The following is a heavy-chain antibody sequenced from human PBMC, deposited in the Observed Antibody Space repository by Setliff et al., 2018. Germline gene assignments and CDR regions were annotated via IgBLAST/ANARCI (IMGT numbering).Heavy chain of an antibody. CDR2: IWDDGVKK. CDR1: GFTSGFSFSNFN. V-gene: IGHV3-30-3*01. Sequence: GGSLRLSCAASGFTSGFSFSNFNMHWVRQAPGKGLEWVAVIWDDGVKKYHADSVKCRFTISRDNSKNTLYLQMNSLRPEDTAVYYCARTCSCSGCYAGLESWGQGTPVTVSS. J-gene: IGHJ4*02. D-gene: IGHD2-15*01. CDR3: ARTCSCSGCYAGLES.